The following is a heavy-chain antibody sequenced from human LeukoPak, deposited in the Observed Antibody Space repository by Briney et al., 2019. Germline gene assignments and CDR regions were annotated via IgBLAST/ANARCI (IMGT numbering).Heavy chain of an antibody. V-gene: IGHV3-23*01. CDR3: AKDALNYYYYYMDV. J-gene: IGHJ6*03. Sequence: GGSLRLSCAASGFTFSSYAMSWVRQAPGKGLEWVSAISGSGGSTYYADYVKGRFTISRDNSKNTLYLQMNSLRAEDTAVYYCAKDALNYYYYYMDVWGKGTTVTISS. CDR2: ISGSGGST. CDR1: GFTFSSYA.